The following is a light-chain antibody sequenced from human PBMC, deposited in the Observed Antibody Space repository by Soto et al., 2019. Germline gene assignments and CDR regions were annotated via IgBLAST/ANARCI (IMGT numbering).Light chain of an antibody. CDR3: QHSYTTPPWT. CDR1: QNVDNY. Sequence: EVVLTQSPATLSLSPGGSATLSCRASQNVDNYLAWYQQKPGQAPRLLIYDASNRATGIPARFSGGGSGTDFTLTISSLQPEDFATYYCQHSYTTPPWTFGQGTKVDIK. CDR2: DAS. V-gene: IGKV3-11*01. J-gene: IGKJ1*01.